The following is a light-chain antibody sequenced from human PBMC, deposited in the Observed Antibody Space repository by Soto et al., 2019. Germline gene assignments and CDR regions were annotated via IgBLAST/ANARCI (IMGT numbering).Light chain of an antibody. CDR3: QQYNSWPIT. J-gene: IGKJ5*01. CDR2: GAS. CDR1: QGVSRK. V-gene: IGKV3-15*01. Sequence: DIVMTQSPATLSVAPGERVTFSCRASQGVSRKLAWYQHKPGQAPRLLISGASTGAPGIPARFSGSGSGTEFTLTISSLQSEDFAVYYCQQYNSWPITFGRGTRLEIK.